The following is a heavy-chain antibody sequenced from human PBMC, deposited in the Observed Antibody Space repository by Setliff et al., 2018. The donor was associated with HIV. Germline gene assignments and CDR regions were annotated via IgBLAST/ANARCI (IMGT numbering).Heavy chain of an antibody. CDR3: VRGYYYDKTGYGTFDI. D-gene: IGHD3-22*01. CDR2: MSAYSGDT. Sequence: ASVKVSCQASGYTFTAYGITWVRQAPGQGLEWMGWMSAYSGDTKYAQKIQGRVNMTRDTSTDTAYVELRSLRFDGTALYYCVRGYYYDKTGYGTFDIWGQGTVVTVSS. V-gene: IGHV1-18*04. J-gene: IGHJ3*02. CDR1: GYTFTAYG.